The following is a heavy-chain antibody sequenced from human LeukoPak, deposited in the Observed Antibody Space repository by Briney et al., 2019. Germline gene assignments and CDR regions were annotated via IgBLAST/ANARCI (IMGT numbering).Heavy chain of an antibody. CDR3: ARGGDYYGSSGYPSPFYYSDY. CDR2: IIAYNGNT. V-gene: IGHV1-18*01. Sequence: ASVKVSCKASGYTFTSYVISWVRQAPGQGLEWMGWIIAYNGNTNYAQKLQGRVTMTTDTSTSTAYMELRSLRSDDTAVYYCARGGDYYGSSGYPSPFYYSDYWGQGTLVTVSS. CDR1: GYTFTSYV. D-gene: IGHD3-22*01. J-gene: IGHJ4*02.